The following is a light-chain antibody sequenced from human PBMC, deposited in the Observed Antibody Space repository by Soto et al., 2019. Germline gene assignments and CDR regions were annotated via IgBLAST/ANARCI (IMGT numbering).Light chain of an antibody. CDR3: LQHFNFSWT. CDR1: RDIGND. CDR2: AAS. J-gene: IGKJ1*01. V-gene: IGKV1-6*01. Sequence: AIQMTQSPSSLSESVGDRVTITCRASRDIGNDLGWYQQKPGKAPKHLIFAASNLQSGVPSRFSGGGSGTDFTLTISSLQADDFATYYCLQHFNFSWTFGQGTKVE.